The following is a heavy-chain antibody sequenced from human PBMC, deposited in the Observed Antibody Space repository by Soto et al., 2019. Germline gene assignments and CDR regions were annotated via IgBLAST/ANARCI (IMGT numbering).Heavy chain of an antibody. J-gene: IGHJ4*02. V-gene: IGHV1-69*12. CDR1: GRTFTRYA. Sequence: QAQLVQSGAEVKKPGSPVKVSCKAAGRTFTRYAVSWARGAPGHGLEWLGGSVAIFGTANYAQKFKGRVTITADESTSTAYMELSSMRAEDTAGYYCARESRYCSGGSCYFLPGIDYWGQGTLVTVSS. D-gene: IGHD2-15*01. CDR3: ARESRYCSGGSCYFLPGIDY. CDR2: SVAIFGTA.